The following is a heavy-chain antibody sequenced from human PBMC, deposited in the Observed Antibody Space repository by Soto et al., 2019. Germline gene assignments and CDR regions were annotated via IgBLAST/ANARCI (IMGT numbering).Heavy chain of an antibody. Sequence: SVKVSCKAYGYTFTSYDINWVRQATGQGLEWMGWMNPNSGNTGYAQKFQGRVTMTRNTSISTAYMELSSLRSEDTAVYYCASFSGSYYVILTGYYIKKEDAFDIWGQGTMVTVSS. V-gene: IGHV1-8*01. D-gene: IGHD3-9*01. CDR2: MNPNSGNT. CDR3: ASFSGSYYVILTGYYIKKEDAFDI. CDR1: GYTFTSYD. J-gene: IGHJ3*02.